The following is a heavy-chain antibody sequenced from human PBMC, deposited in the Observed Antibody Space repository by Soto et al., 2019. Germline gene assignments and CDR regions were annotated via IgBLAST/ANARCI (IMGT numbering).Heavy chain of an antibody. CDR3: AKNGQPPYYYYGMDV. V-gene: IGHV1-18*01. CDR2: ISGYNGDT. CDR1: GYTFTRYG. Sequence: ASVKVTCKASGYTFTRYGISWVRQAPGQGLEWMGWISGYNGDTNYAQKFQGRVSMTIDTSTTTAYMELRSLTSDDTAVYYCAKNGQPPYYYYGMDVWGQGTKVTVSS. J-gene: IGHJ6*02. D-gene: IGHD2-8*01.